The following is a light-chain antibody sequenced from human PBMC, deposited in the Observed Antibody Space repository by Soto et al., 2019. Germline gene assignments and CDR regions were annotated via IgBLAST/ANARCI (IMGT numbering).Light chain of an antibody. CDR2: LEGSGSY. Sequence: QSVLTQSSSASASLGSSVKLTCTLSSGHSTYIIAWHQQQPWKAPRYLMKLEGSGSYNKGSGIPDRFSCSSSGADRYLTISHLQFEEEADYYCETWDTNVVVFGGGTKLTVL. CDR1: SGHSTYI. CDR3: ETWDTNVVV. J-gene: IGLJ2*01. V-gene: IGLV4-60*02.